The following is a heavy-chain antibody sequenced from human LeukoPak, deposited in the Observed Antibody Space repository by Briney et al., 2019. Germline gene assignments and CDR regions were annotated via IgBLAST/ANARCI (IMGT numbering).Heavy chain of an antibody. CDR2: INPSGGST. CDR3: ARGGSSVSYYYMDV. Sequence: ASVKVSCKASGYTFTSYCIHWVRQAPGQGLEWMGIINPSGGSTSYAQKLQGRVTMTRDASTSTLYMELSSLRSEDTAVYYCARGGSSVSYYYMDVWGKGTTVTVSS. J-gene: IGHJ6*03. D-gene: IGHD3-10*01. V-gene: IGHV1-46*04. CDR1: GYTFTSYC.